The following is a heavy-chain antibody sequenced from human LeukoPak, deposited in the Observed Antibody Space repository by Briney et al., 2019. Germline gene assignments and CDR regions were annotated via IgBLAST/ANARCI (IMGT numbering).Heavy chain of an antibody. CDR1: VYTFTSYA. J-gene: IGHJ5*02. V-gene: IGHV1-3*01. D-gene: IGHD2-21*01. Sequence: ASVNVSCKASVYTFTSYAMHWVRQAPGQGLEWMGWINAGNGNTKYSQKFQGRVTITRDTSASTAYMELSSLRSEDTAVYYCARERGVMGWFDPWGQGTLVTVSS. CDR3: ARERGVMGWFDP. CDR2: INAGNGNT.